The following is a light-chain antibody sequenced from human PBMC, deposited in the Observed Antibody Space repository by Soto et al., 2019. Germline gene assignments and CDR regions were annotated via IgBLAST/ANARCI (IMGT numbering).Light chain of an antibody. CDR3: QPLNTYPRT. Sequence: LTQSPATLSLSPGERAALSCRASQSVRSYLAWYQQPPGKAPKLLIYGASTLQRGVSSRFSGSGSGTEFTLTISSLQPEDFATYYCQPLNTYPRTFGQGTKLDVK. J-gene: IGKJ2*01. V-gene: IGKV1-9*01. CDR2: GAS. CDR1: QSVRSY.